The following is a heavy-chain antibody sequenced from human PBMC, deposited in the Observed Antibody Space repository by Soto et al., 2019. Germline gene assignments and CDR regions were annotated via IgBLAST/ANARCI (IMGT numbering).Heavy chain of an antibody. J-gene: IGHJ5*02. D-gene: IGHD4-17*01. CDR2: ISAYNGNT. CDR1: GYTFTSYG. Sequence: GASVKVSCKASGYTFTSYGISWVRQAPGQGLEWMGWISAYNGNTNYAQKLQGRVTMTTDTSTSTAYMELRSLRSDDTAVYYCARVLFMTTVTTRDWFDPWGQGTLVTVSS. V-gene: IGHV1-18*01. CDR3: ARVLFMTTVTTRDWFDP.